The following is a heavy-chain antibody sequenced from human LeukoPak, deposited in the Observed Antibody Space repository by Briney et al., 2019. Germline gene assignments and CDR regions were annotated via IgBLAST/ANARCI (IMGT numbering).Heavy chain of an antibody. D-gene: IGHD3-22*01. J-gene: IGHJ4*02. CDR1: GFTFSSYS. Sequence: GGSLKLSCAASGFTFSSYSMNWVRQAPGKGLEWVSSISSSSSYIYYADSVKGRFTISRDNAKNSLYLQMNSLRAEDTAVYYCAARGGGSSGYYWDYWGQGTLVTVSS. V-gene: IGHV3-21*01. CDR3: AARGGGSSGYYWDY. CDR2: ISSSSSYI.